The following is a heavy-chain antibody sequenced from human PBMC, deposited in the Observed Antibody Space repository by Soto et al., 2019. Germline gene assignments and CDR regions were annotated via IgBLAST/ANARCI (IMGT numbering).Heavy chain of an antibody. J-gene: IGHJ3*02. CDR1: GFTFSSYA. CDR3: ARDPLPASWVQFGAFDI. V-gene: IGHV3-30-3*01. D-gene: IGHD1-1*01. Sequence: QVQLVESGGGVVQPGRSLRLSCAASGFTFSSYAMHWVRQAPGKGLEWVAVISYDGSNKYYADSVKGRFTISRYNSKNALYLQMNSLRADDTGVYYCARDPLPASWVQFGAFDIWGQGTMVTVSS. CDR2: ISYDGSNK.